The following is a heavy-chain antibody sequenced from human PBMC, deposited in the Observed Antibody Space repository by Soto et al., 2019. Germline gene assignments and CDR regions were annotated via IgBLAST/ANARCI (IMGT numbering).Heavy chain of an antibody. CDR1: GGSISSYY. Sequence: PSGTLSLTCTVSGGSISSYYWSWIRQPPGKGLEWIGYIYYSGSTNYNPSLKSRVTISVDTSKNQFSLKLSSVTAADTAVYYCARRYGYAFDIWGQGTMVTVSS. V-gene: IGHV4-59*01. J-gene: IGHJ3*02. CDR3: ARRYGYAFDI. D-gene: IGHD4-17*01. CDR2: IYYSGST.